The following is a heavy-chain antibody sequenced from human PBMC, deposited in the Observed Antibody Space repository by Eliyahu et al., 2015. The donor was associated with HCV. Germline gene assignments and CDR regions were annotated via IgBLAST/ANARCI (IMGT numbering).Heavy chain of an antibody. V-gene: IGHV3-48*02. CDR3: ARDRFVAFDI. CDR1: GFTFSSXS. CDR2: ISSSSSTI. Sequence: EVQLVESGGGLVQPGGSXXLXCAASGFTFSSXSMNWVRQAPGKGLGWVSYISSSSSTIYYADSVKGRFTISRDNAKNSLYLQMNSLRDEDTAVYYCARDRFVAFDIWGQGTMVTVSS. D-gene: IGHD3-16*01. J-gene: IGHJ3*02.